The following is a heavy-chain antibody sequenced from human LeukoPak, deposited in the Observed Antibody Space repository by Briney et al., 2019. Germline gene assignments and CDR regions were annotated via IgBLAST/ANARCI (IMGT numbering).Heavy chain of an antibody. Sequence: GGSLRLSCAASGFTFSSYAMTWVRQAPGKGLEWVSAISGSGGFTSYADSVRGRFTISRDNSKNTLYLQMNSLRAEDTAVYYCAKDRVDIVVVVAATLPYYYYYMDVWGKGTTVTVSS. CDR3: AKDRVDIVVVVAATLPYYYYYMDV. J-gene: IGHJ6*03. V-gene: IGHV3-23*01. D-gene: IGHD2-15*01. CDR2: ISGSGGFT. CDR1: GFTFSSYA.